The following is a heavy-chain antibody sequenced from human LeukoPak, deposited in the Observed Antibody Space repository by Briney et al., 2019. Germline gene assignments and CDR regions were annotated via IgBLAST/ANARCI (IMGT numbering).Heavy chain of an antibody. D-gene: IGHD3-3*01. CDR3: ARDPEANDFWSGYYSPWLVGPYYGMDV. Sequence: GGSLRLSCATSGFTLTNYAMHWVRQPAGEGLEWVSALGTAGDTFYPGSVKGRFSISRDNAKKSLFLQMNSLRAEDTAVYYCARDPEANDFWSGYYSPWLVGPYYGMDVWGQGTTVTVSS. CDR1: GFTLTNYA. J-gene: IGHJ6*02. V-gene: IGHV3-13*01. CDR2: LGTAGDT.